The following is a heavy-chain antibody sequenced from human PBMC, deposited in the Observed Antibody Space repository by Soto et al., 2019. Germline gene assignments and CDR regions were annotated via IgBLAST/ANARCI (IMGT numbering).Heavy chain of an antibody. J-gene: IGHJ4*02. D-gene: IGHD5-12*01. CDR1: GGSFSGYY. CDR2: INHSGST. Sequence: SATLSLTCAVSGGSFSGYYWSWIRQPPGKGLEWIGEINHSGSTNYNPSLKSRVTISVDTSKNQFSLKLSSVTAADTAVYYCARTGWATAIDYWGQGTLVTVSS. V-gene: IGHV4-34*01. CDR3: ARTGWATAIDY.